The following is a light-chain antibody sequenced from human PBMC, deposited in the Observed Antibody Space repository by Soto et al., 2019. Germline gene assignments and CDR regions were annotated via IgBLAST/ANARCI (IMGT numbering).Light chain of an antibody. CDR1: QSVSSSY. V-gene: IGKV3-20*01. CDR3: QQYGSLPIT. CDR2: GAS. J-gene: IGKJ5*01. Sequence: EIVLTQSPGTLSLSPGERVTLSCRASQSVSSSYLAWYQQKPGQAPRLLIYGASSRAIGIPDRFSGSGSGTDFTLTISRLEPEDFAVYYCQQYGSLPITFGQGTRLEIK.